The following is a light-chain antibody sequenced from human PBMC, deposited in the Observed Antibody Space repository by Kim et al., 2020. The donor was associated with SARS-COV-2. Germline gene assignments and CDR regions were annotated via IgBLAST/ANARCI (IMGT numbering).Light chain of an antibody. Sequence: SVKLTCTLSSGHSTYAIAWHQRQPERGPRFLMKLNSDGSHTMGDGIPDRFAGSSSGPDRYLTIYSLQSEDEAEYYCQTWGSGIVVFGAGTKVTVL. J-gene: IGLJ2*01. CDR1: SGHSTYA. CDR3: QTWGSGIVV. CDR2: LNSDGSH. V-gene: IGLV4-69*01.